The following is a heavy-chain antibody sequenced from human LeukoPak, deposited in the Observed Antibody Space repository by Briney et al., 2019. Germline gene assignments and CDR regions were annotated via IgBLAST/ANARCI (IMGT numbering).Heavy chain of an antibody. CDR1: GFTFSSYS. V-gene: IGHV3-21*01. D-gene: IGHD3-10*01. CDR2: ISRSSTYI. J-gene: IGHJ4*02. Sequence: GGSLRLSCAASGFTFSSYSINWVRQAPGKGLEWVSSISRSSTYIYYAESVKGRFTVSRDNAKNSLYLQMNSLRAEDTAVYYCARDSYYYGSSRGFDYWGQGTLVTVSS. CDR3: ARDSYYYGSSRGFDY.